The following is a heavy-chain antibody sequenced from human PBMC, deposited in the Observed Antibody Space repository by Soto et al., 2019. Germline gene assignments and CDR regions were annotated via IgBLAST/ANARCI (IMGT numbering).Heavy chain of an antibody. Sequence: APVKVSCKASGYTFTSYGISWVRQAPGQGLEWMGWISAYNGNTNYAQKLQGRVTMTTDTSTSTAYMELRSLRSDDTAVYYCAKAVAGTEHDAFDIWGQGTMVTVSS. CDR2: ISAYNGNT. CDR3: AKAVAGTEHDAFDI. CDR1: GYTFTSYG. D-gene: IGHD6-19*01. J-gene: IGHJ3*02. V-gene: IGHV1-18*01.